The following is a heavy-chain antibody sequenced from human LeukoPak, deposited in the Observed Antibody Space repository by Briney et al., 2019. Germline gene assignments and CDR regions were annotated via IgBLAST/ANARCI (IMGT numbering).Heavy chain of an antibody. J-gene: IGHJ4*02. V-gene: IGHV3-48*01. CDR3: ARGGMPAPL. CDR2: ISSSSTTI. Sequence: GSLRLSCAASGFTFTDYNLHWVRQAPGKGLEWISHISSSSTTIYYADSVRGRFTISRDNAKNSLYLQMNSLRAEDTAVYYCARGGMPAPLWGQGTLVTVSS. D-gene: IGHD2-2*01. CDR1: GFTFTDYN.